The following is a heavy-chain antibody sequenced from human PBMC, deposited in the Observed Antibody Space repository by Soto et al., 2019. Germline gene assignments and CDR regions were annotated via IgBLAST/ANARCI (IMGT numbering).Heavy chain of an antibody. Sequence: GGSLRLSCAASGFTVSSNYMSWVRQAPGKGLEWVSVIYSGGSTYYADSVKGRFTISRDNSKNTLYLQMNSLRAEDTAVYYCARVERYGFWSGYSVYWGQGTLVTVSS. J-gene: IGHJ4*02. CDR2: IYSGGST. V-gene: IGHV3-53*01. CDR1: GFTVSSNY. D-gene: IGHD3-3*01. CDR3: ARVERYGFWSGYSVY.